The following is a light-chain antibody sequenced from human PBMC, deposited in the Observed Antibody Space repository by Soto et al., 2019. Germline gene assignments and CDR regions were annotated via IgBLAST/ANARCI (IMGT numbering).Light chain of an antibody. CDR2: ANN. V-gene: IGLV1-40*01. CDR1: SSKFGADCD. J-gene: IGLJ1*01. Sequence: QSALTQPPSVSGAPGQTVTISCSGSSSKFGADCDVHWYRQLPGTAPKLLIYANNNRPAGVPDRFSASKSGTSASLAITGLQAEDEADYYCQSFDISLSGYVFASGTKVT. CDR3: QSFDISLSGYV.